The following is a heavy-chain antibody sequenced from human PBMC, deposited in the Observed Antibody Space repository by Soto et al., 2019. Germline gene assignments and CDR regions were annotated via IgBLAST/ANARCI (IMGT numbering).Heavy chain of an antibody. CDR2: INSDGSST. CDR1: GFTFSSYW. D-gene: IGHD5-18*01. Sequence: GGSLRLSCAASGFTFSSYWMHWVRQAPGKGLVWVSRINSDGSSTSYADSVKGRFTISRDNAKNTLYLQMNSLRAEDTAVYYCARGYSYGCFDYWGQGTLVTVSS. J-gene: IGHJ4*02. V-gene: IGHV3-74*01. CDR3: ARGYSYGCFDY.